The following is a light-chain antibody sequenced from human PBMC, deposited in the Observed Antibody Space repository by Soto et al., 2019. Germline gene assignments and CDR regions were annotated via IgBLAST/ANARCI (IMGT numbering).Light chain of an antibody. V-gene: IGKV1-5*01. CDR3: QQFNNYPPLT. CDR2: DAS. Sequence: DIQMTQSPSTLSASVGDRVTITCRASQSISSWLAWYQQKPGKAPKLLIYDASSLESGVPSRFSGSGSGTEFTLTISSLQPDDFATYYCQQFNNYPPLTFGGGTKVDIK. J-gene: IGKJ4*01. CDR1: QSISSW.